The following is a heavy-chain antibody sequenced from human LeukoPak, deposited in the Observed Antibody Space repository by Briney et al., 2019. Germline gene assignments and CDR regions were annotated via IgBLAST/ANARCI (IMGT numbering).Heavy chain of an antibody. Sequence: GGSLRLSWAASGFTFSNYMMHWVRQAPGKGLVWVSRIKSDGITITYADSVKGRFTVSRDNAKSTLYLQMNSLRAEDTAVYYCLRDLNWSLDQWGQGTLVTVSS. J-gene: IGHJ4*02. CDR2: IKSDGITI. D-gene: IGHD1-20*01. V-gene: IGHV3-74*01. CDR3: LRDLNWSLDQ. CDR1: GFTFSNYM.